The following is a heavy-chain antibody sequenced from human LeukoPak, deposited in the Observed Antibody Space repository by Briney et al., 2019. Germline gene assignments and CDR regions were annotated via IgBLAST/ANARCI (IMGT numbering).Heavy chain of an antibody. V-gene: IGHV3-7*05. CDR1: GFTFSDYW. CDR2: IKKDGSEK. D-gene: IGHD5-18*01. Sequence: PGGSLRLSCAASGFTFSDYWMNWVRQAPGKGLEWVANIKKDGSEKYYGDSVKGRFTISRDNAKKSLYLQMNSLRAEDTAVYYCARDAGYGIFDYWGQGTLVTVSS. J-gene: IGHJ4*02. CDR3: ARDAGYGIFDY.